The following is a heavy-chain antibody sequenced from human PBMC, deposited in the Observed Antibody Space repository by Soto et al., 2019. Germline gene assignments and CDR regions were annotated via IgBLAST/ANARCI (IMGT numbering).Heavy chain of an antibody. J-gene: IGHJ6*03. Sequence: ASVKVSCKASGYTFTSYDINWVRQATGQGLERMGWMNPNSGNTGYAQKFQGRVTMARNTSISTAYMELSSLRSEDTAVYYCARGEKEAAAGTGDMDVWGKGTTVTVSS. CDR3: ARGEKEAAAGTGDMDV. V-gene: IGHV1-8*01. D-gene: IGHD6-13*01. CDR2: MNPNSGNT. CDR1: GYTFTSYD.